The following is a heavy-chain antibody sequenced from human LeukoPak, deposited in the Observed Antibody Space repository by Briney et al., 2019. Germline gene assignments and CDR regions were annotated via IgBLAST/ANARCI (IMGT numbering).Heavy chain of an antibody. D-gene: IGHD6-19*01. CDR1: GFTFSSYE. J-gene: IGHJ4*02. V-gene: IGHV3-48*03. CDR3: AREMGSSGSFDY. Sequence: GGSLRLSCAAPGFTFSSYEMNWVRQAPGKGLEWVSYISSSGSTIYYADSVKGRFTISRDNAKNSLYLQMNSLRAEDTAVYYCAREMGSSGSFDYWGQGTLVTVSS. CDR2: ISSSGSTI.